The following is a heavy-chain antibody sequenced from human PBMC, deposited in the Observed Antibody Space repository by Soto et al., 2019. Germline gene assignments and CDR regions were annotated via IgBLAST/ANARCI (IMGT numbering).Heavy chain of an antibody. D-gene: IGHD3-16*01. CDR3: ARDRALRGEVGWFDP. CDR2: ISAYNGNT. V-gene: IGHV1-18*01. J-gene: IGHJ5*02. CDR1: GYTFTSYG. Sequence: QVQLVQSGAEVKKPGASVKVSCKASGYTFTSYGISWVRQAPGQGLEWMGWISAYNGNTNYAQKLQGRVTMTTDPSTSTAYMELRSLRSDDTAVYYCARDRALRGEVGWFDPWGQGTLVTVSS.